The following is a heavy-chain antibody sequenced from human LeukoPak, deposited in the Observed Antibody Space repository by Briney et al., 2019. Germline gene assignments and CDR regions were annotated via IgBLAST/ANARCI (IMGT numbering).Heavy chain of an antibody. J-gene: IGHJ2*01. CDR2: ISSSGSTI. CDR3: ARDQDDYGDYWYFDL. D-gene: IGHD4-17*01. Sequence: GGSLRLSCAASGSXFSNYEMNWVRQAPGKGQEWVSYISSSGSTIYYPDSVKGRFTISRDNAKNSLYLQMNRLRAEDTAVYYCARDQDDYGDYWYFDLWGRGTLVTVSS. V-gene: IGHV3-48*03. CDR1: GSXFSNYE.